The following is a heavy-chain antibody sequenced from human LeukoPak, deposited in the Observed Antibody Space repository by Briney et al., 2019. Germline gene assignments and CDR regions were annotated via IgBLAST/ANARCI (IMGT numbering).Heavy chain of an antibody. CDR3: VRGMRSGGNSPWDS. D-gene: IGHD4-23*01. Sequence: SQTLSLTCTVSGASISSSGYYWSWIRQHPVKGLEWIGYIFYNGNTYYSPSVKSRVTISGDTSKNRFSLNLRSVTAADTAMYYCVRGMRSGGNSPWDSWGQGTLVTVSS. V-gene: IGHV4-31*03. J-gene: IGHJ4*02. CDR1: GASISSSGYY. CDR2: IFYNGNT.